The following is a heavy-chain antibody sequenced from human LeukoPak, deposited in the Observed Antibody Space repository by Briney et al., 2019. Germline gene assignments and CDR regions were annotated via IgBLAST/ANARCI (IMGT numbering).Heavy chain of an antibody. CDR2: NNHIGTT. CDR3: ARLVVTAPQNHYYIHV. D-gene: IGHD2-21*02. V-gene: IGHV4-34*01. J-gene: IGHJ6*03. CDR1: ALSLNGDY. Sequence: NPSHTLSLTCNVSALSLNGDYWTSICQPPGKGLEWVAENNHIGTTNHNPPLKSRVSVSTDTSKNQFFLTLTAVTAADTALYFCARLVVTAPQNHYYIHVWGEKTTDSVSS.